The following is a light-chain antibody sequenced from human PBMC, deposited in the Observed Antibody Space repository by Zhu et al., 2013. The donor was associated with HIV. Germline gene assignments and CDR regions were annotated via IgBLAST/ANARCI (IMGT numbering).Light chain of an antibody. V-gene: IGKV1-12*01. CDR1: QDIGDY. Sequence: DIQMTQSPSSVPASVGDRVTITCRASQDIGDYLAWYQQKPGKAPELLVYAGSPLQSGVPSRFSGSGSGTDFTLTISNLQAEDFVTYYCQQADSFPPTFGGGPKVEIK. CDR2: AGS. J-gene: IGKJ4*01. CDR3: QQADSFPPT.